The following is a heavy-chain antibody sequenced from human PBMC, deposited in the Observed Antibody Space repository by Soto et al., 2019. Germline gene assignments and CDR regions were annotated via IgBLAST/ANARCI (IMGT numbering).Heavy chain of an antibody. CDR2: IYDSGST. CDR1: GGSISSGPSS. V-gene: IGHV4-30-2*01. D-gene: IGHD2-8*01. CDR3: ARDGGVSSMDV. Sequence: SETLSLTCTVSGGSISSGPSSWSWIRQPPGKGLEWIGYIYDSGSTYCNPCLKRRVTLSVDRSKNQFSLKLSSMTAAVTAVYYCARDGGVSSMDVWGQGTTVTISS. J-gene: IGHJ6*02.